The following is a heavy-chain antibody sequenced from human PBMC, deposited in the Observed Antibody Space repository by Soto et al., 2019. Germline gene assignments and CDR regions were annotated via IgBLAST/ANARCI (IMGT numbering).Heavy chain of an antibody. CDR3: AHSPWGAAPDY. V-gene: IGHV2-5*01. Sequence: QITLKECGPTLVKPTQTLPLTCTVPGFSVSARGVGVGWIRQPPGRALEWLGIIYWNDDKRYSPSLKSRLTIIKDTSKNQVVLTLTNMDPVDTGTYYCAHSPWGAAPDYWGQGTPVTVSS. CDR1: GFSVSARGVG. D-gene: IGHD3-16*01. J-gene: IGHJ4*02. CDR2: IYWNDDK.